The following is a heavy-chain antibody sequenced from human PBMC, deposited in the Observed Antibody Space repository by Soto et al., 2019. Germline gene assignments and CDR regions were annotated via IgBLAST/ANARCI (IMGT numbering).Heavy chain of an antibody. J-gene: IGHJ4*02. D-gene: IGHD3-9*01. V-gene: IGHV3-23*01. Sequence: GGSLRLSCVVSGFSMSNHALTWVRQAPGKGLEWVSSISSTGSKTYYADSIKGRFTISRDNSKNTVFLQMNSLRPDDMAFYFCAREPKPFMTGYYDLWGQGTLVTVSS. CDR2: ISSTGSKT. CDR1: GFSMSNHA. CDR3: AREPKPFMTGYYDL.